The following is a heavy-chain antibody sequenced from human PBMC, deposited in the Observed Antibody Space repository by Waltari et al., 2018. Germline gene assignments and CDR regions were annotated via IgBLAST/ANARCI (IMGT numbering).Heavy chain of an antibody. CDR1: GASISSSNW. J-gene: IGHJ6*02. D-gene: IGHD3-10*01. Sequence: QVQLQESGPGLVKPSGTLFLTCTVSGASISSSNWWSWVRQPPGKGLEWIGEIYHSGSTHYNPSLQSRVTISVDKSRNQFSLNLSSVTAADTAVYYCAKRRDGSGSYYGMDVWGQGTTVTVSS. V-gene: IGHV4-4*02. CDR2: IYHSGST. CDR3: AKRRDGSGSYYGMDV.